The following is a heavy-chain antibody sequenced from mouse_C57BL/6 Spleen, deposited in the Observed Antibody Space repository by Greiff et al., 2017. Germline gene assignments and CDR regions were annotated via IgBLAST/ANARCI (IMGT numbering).Heavy chain of an antibody. D-gene: IGHD1-1*01. CDR2: IYPGDGDT. CDR3: ARRGYGSGYDAMDY. CDR1: GYAFSSYW. Sequence: QVQLQQSGAELVKPGASVKISCKASGYAFSSYWMNWVKQRPGKGLEWIGQIYPGDGDTNYNGKFKGKATLTADKSSSTAYMQLSSLTSEDSAVYFCARRGYGSGYDAMDYWGQGTSVTVSS. J-gene: IGHJ4*01. V-gene: IGHV1-80*01.